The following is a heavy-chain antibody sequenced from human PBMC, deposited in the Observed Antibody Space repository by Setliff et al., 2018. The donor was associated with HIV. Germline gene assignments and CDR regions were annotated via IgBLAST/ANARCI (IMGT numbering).Heavy chain of an antibody. CDR2: IYYSGSS. CDR1: GGSISSGYYY. Sequence: PSETLSLTCSVSGGSISSGYYYWSWIRQHPGKGLEWIGYIYYSGSSYYNPSLKSRVTISGDTSKRQFSLKMSSVTAADTAVYYCARGEPVDILTGYFDYWGQGTLVTVSS. CDR3: ARGEPVDILTGYFDY. D-gene: IGHD3-9*01. J-gene: IGHJ4*02. V-gene: IGHV4-30-4*08.